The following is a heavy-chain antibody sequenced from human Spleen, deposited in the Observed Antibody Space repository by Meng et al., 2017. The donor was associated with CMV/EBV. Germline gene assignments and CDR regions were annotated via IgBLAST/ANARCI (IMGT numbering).Heavy chain of an antibody. CDR3: ARGRIAARPGH. J-gene: IGHJ4*02. D-gene: IGHD6-6*01. V-gene: IGHV4-38-2*02. CDR2: IYHSGST. Sequence: SETLLLTCTVSGYSISSGYYWGWIRQPPGKGLEWIGSIYHSGSTYYNPSLKSRVTISVDTSKNQFSLKLSSVTAADTAVYYCARGRIAARPGHWGQGTLVTVSS. CDR1: GYSISSGYY.